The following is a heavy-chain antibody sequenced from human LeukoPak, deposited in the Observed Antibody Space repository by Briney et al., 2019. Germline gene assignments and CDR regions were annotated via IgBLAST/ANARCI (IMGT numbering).Heavy chain of an antibody. D-gene: IGHD2-2*01. V-gene: IGHV3-23*01. CDR1: GFTFSNYA. Sequence: AGGSLRLSCAASGFTFSNYAVGWVRPAAGGWLEWVSGIIGGGGSTYYADSVKGRFTISGDNSRNTLFLQMNSLRAEDTAVYYCAHGAMYQLDYWGQGTLVTASS. CDR3: AHGAMYQLDY. CDR2: IIGGGGST. J-gene: IGHJ4*02.